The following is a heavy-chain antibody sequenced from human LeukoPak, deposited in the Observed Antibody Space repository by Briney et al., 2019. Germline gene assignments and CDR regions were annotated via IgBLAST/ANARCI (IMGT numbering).Heavy chain of an antibody. CDR1: GGSFSGYY. CDR2: INHSGST. D-gene: IGHD2-2*01. J-gene: IGHJ4*02. Sequence: SETLSLTCAVYGGSFSGYYWSWIRQPPGKGLEWIGEINHSGSTNYNPSLKSVVTISVVTSNYQFSLKLRSVTAADTAVYYCARGYCSSTSCFGDYWGQGTLVTVSS. CDR3: ARGYCSSTSCFGDY. V-gene: IGHV4-34*01.